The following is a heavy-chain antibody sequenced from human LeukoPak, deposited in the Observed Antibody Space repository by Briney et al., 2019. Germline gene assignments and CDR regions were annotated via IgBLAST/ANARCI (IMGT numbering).Heavy chain of an antibody. V-gene: IGHV3-23*01. J-gene: IGHJ6*01. CDR1: GFTFSGFA. D-gene: IGHD1-26*01. Sequence: GGSLRLSCAASGFTFSGFAMSWVRRTPGKGLGWVSGISGSGDNTLYADSVKGRFTISRDNSKNTLYLEMNSLKAEDTAIYYCAKMKGHPLPKYYMDVWGQGTTVTVSS. CDR2: ISGSGDNT. CDR3: AKMKGHPLPKYYMDV.